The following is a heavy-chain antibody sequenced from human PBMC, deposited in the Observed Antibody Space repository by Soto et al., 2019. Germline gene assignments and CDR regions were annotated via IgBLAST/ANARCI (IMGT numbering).Heavy chain of an antibody. CDR3: AKTGPYDILAYWDVDL. Sequence: SETLSLPCIFSGDSHSSSRYYRVWVRQPPGTGLEWIWRIYYSGTTYYNPSLESRVTISIDTFKNQFFLKVSSLTAADTVVYYCAKTGPYDILAYWDVDLWCRGTLVT. D-gene: IGHD3-9*01. V-gene: IGHV4-39*01. CDR2: IYYSGTT. J-gene: IGHJ2*01. CDR1: GDSHSSSRYY.